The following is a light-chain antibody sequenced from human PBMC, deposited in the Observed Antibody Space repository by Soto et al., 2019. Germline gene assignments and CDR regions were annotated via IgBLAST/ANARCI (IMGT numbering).Light chain of an antibody. J-gene: IGLJ1*01. CDR3: SSYRRSSTRV. CDR1: SSDVGRYNY. V-gene: IGLV2-14*03. Sequence: QSVLTQPASVSGSPGPSITISCTGTSSDVGRYNYDSWYHQHPGKAPKLMISDISNRPSGVSNRFSVSKSGNTASLTSTGLEAEDEADYYCSSYRRSSTRVCGTGTKVTVL. CDR2: DIS.